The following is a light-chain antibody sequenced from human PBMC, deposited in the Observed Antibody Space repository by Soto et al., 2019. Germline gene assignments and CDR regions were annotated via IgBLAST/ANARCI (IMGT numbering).Light chain of an antibody. CDR3: QQLKSNLIT. V-gene: IGKV1-9*01. CDR1: QGINSY. J-gene: IGKJ5*01. CDR2: AAS. Sequence: DIQLTQSPSFLSASVGDRVTITCRASQGINSYLAWYQQKPGKAPKLLIYAASTLQSGVPSRFSGSGSGTEFTLTISSLQPVDFATYYCQQLKSNLITFGQGTRLEIK.